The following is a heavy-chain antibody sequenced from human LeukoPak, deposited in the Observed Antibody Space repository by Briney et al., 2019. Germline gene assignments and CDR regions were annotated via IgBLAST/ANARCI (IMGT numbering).Heavy chain of an antibody. J-gene: IGHJ6*02. D-gene: IGHD2-2*01. CDR3: TAQDIVVVPAAAYYYYGMDV. Sequence: GASVKVSCKASGGTFSSYAISWVRQAPGQGLEWMGGIIPIFGTANYAQKFQGRVTITADESTSTAYMELSSLRSEDTAVYYCTAQDIVVVPAAAYYYYGMDVWGQGTTVTVSS. CDR1: GGTFSSYA. V-gene: IGHV1-69*13. CDR2: IIPIFGTA.